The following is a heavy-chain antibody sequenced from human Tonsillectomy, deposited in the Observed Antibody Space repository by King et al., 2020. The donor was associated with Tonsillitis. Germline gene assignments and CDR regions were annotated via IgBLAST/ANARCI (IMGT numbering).Heavy chain of an antibody. CDR2: ISGSGGST. J-gene: IGHJ4*02. CDR3: AKVSDSGYYFAY. CDR1: GFTFRSYA. D-gene: IGHD3-22*01. Sequence: VQLVESGGGLVQPGGSLRLSCAASGFTFRSYAMSWVRQAPGKGLEWVSVISGSGGSTKYADSVKGRFTISRDNTKNTVFLQMNSLRAEDTAVYFCAKVSDSGYYFAYWGQGTLVTVSS. V-gene: IGHV3-23*04.